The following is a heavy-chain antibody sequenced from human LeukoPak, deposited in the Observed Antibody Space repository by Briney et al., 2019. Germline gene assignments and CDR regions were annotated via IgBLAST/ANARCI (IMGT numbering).Heavy chain of an antibody. CDR3: AKGLQLWAPIDY. CDR1: GFTFSSYG. J-gene: IGHJ4*02. V-gene: IGHV3-30*18. D-gene: IGHD5-18*01. Sequence: GGSLRLSRAASGFTFSSYGMHWVRQAPGKGLEWVAVISYDGSNKYYADSVKGRFTISRDNSKNTVYLQMNSLRVEDTAVYYCAKGLQLWAPIDYWGQGTLVTVSS. CDR2: ISYDGSNK.